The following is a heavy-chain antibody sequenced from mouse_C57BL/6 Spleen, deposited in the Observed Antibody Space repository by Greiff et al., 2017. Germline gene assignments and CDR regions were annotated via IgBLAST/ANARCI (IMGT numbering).Heavy chain of an antibody. V-gene: IGHV1-82*01. J-gene: IGHJ4*01. D-gene: IGHD1-1*01. CDR3: ASPPYGSSPSYGMDY. CDR1: GYAFSSSW. CDR2: IYPGDGDT. Sequence: QVQLQQSGPELVKPGASVKISCKASGYAFSSSWMNWVKQRPGKGLEWIGRIYPGDGDTNYNGKFKGKATLTADKSSSTAYMQLSSLTSEDSAVYFCASPPYGSSPSYGMDYWGQGTSVTVSS.